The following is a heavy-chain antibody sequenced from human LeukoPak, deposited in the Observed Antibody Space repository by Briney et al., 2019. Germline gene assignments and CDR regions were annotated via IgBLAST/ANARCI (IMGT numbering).Heavy chain of an antibody. J-gene: IGHJ6*03. CDR2: IKQDGSEK. CDR1: GLTFSSYW. Sequence: GGSLRLSCAASGLTFSSYWMSWVRQAPGKGLEWVANIKQDGSEKYYVDSVKGRFTISRDNAKNSLYLQMNSLRAEDTAVYYCARDESAVPIYSGSYFVNYYYYYMDVWGQGTTVTISS. CDR3: ARDESAVPIYSGSYFVNYYYYYMDV. V-gene: IGHV3-7*01. D-gene: IGHD1-26*01.